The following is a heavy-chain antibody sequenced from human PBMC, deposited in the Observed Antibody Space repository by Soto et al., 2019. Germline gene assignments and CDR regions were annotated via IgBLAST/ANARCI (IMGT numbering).Heavy chain of an antibody. D-gene: IGHD2-21*01. CDR3: ARYGMEVIDATYLFGT. J-gene: IGHJ5*02. V-gene: IGHV4-34*01. CDR1: GGSFSGYY. Sequence: QVQLQQWGAGLLKPSETLSLTCAVYGGSFSGYYWTWIRHPPGKGLEWIVEINHSGSTNYNPSLKSRVTISIDTSKNKYSLQLSSETAADTAVYYWARYGMEVIDATYLFGTWGQGTLVTVSS. CDR2: INHSGST.